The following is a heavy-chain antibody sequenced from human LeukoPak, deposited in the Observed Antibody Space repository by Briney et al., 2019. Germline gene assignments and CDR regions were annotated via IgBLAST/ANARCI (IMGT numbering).Heavy chain of an antibody. CDR1: GFTFSSYS. D-gene: IGHD2-15*01. V-gene: IGHV3-21*01. CDR3: AREEKAAFDY. J-gene: IGHJ4*02. Sequence: GGSLRLSCAASGFTFSSYSMNWVRQAPGKGLEWVSSISSSSSHIYYADSVKGRFTISRDNAKNSLYLQMNSLRAEDTAVYYCAREEKAAFDYWGQGTLVTVSS. CDR2: ISSSSSHI.